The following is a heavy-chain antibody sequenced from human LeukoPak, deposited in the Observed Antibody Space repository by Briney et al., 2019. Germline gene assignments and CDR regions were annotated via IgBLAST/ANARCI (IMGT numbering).Heavy chain of an antibody. D-gene: IGHD1-7*01. Sequence: ASVKVSCKASGYTLTGYYMHWVRQAPGQGLEWMGRINPNSGGTNYAQKFQGRVTMTRDTSISTAYMEMSRLRSDDTAVYYCARGHWNYVNGYYFDYWGQGTLVTVSS. CDR2: INPNSGGT. V-gene: IGHV1-2*06. CDR3: ARGHWNYVNGYYFDY. CDR1: GYTLTGYY. J-gene: IGHJ4*02.